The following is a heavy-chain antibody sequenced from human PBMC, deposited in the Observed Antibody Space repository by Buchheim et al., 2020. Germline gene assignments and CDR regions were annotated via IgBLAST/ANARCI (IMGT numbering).Heavy chain of an antibody. CDR3: AKESYYYDSSGYYSAAWYAEYFQH. J-gene: IGHJ1*01. Sequence: QVQLVESGGGVVQPGRSLRLSCAASGFTFSSYGMHWVRQAPGKGLEWVAVISYDGSNKYYADSVKGRFTISRDNSKNTLYLQMNSRRAEDTAVYYCAKESYYYDSSGYYSAAWYAEYFQHWGQGTL. D-gene: IGHD3-22*01. CDR1: GFTFSSYG. V-gene: IGHV3-30*18. CDR2: ISYDGSNK.